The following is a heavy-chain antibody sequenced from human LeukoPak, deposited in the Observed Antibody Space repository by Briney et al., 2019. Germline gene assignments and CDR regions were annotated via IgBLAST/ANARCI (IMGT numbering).Heavy chain of an antibody. CDR2: IYYSGST. J-gene: IGHJ4*02. Sequence: PSGTLSLTCTVSGGSISSYYWSWIRQPPGKGLEWIGYIYYSGSTNYNPSLKSRVTISIDTSKNQFSLKLTSVTAADTAVYYCARGSSGYSYGWSQGTLVTVSS. V-gene: IGHV4-59*01. CDR3: ARGSSGYSYG. D-gene: IGHD5-18*01. CDR1: GGSISSYY.